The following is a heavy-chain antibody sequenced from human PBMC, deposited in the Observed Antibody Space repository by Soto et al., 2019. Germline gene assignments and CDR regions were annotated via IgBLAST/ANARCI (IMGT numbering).Heavy chain of an antibody. D-gene: IGHD5-18*01. V-gene: IGHV4-59*08. CDR2: VHHSWGS. Sequence: PSETLSLTCTVSGGSISSYYWSWIRQPPGKGMEWIGYVHHSWGSTYNPSLQSRVAISLDTSKSQFSLKLTSVTARDTAVYYCGRVDVDTNYYYGMDVWGQGTTVTVSS. CDR1: GGSISSYY. J-gene: IGHJ6*02. CDR3: GRVDVDTNYYYGMDV.